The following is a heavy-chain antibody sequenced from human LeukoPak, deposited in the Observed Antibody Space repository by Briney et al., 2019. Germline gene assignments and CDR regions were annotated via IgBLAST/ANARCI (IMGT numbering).Heavy chain of an antibody. Sequence: SETLSLTCSVSGGSISSSSYYWGWIRQPPGKGLEWIGSLYYSGSTLYNPSLKTRVTISVDTSKNQFSLKLSSVTVADTAVYYCARTYPYDSSGPYYWGQGTLVTVSS. CDR3: ARTYPYDSSGPYY. CDR1: GGSISSSSYY. CDR2: LYYSGST. V-gene: IGHV4-39*07. J-gene: IGHJ4*02. D-gene: IGHD3-22*01.